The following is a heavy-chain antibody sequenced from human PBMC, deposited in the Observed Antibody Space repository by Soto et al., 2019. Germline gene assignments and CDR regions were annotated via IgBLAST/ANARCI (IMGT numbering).Heavy chain of an antibody. J-gene: IGHJ1*01. CDR1: GYTFTSYA. CDR2: INAGNGNT. V-gene: IGHV1-3*01. D-gene: IGHD6-13*01. Sequence: ASVKVSCKASGYTFTSYAMHWVRQAPGQRLEWMRWINAGNGNTKYSQKFQGRVTITRDTSASTAYMELSSLRSEDTAVYYCAGLAAAGKYFQHWGQGTLVTVSS. CDR3: AGLAAAGKYFQH.